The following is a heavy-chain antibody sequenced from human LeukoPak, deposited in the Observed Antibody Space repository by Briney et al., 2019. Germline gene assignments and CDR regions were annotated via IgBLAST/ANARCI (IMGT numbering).Heavy chain of an antibody. CDR1: GFTFSSYA. CDR3: AKEGYYDFWSGYYYYMDV. V-gene: IGHV3-23*01. CDR2: ISGSGGST. Sequence: PSGGSLRLSCAASGFTFSSYAMSWVRQAPGKGLEWVSAISGSGGSTYYADSVKGRFTISRDNSKNTLYLQMNSLRAEDTAVYYCAKEGYYDFWSGYYYYMDVWGKGTTVTVSS. D-gene: IGHD3-3*01. J-gene: IGHJ6*03.